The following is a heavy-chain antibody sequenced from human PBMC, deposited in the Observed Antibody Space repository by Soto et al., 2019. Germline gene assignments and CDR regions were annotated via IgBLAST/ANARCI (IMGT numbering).Heavy chain of an antibody. CDR2: INAGNGNT. D-gene: IGHD5-12*01. J-gene: IGHJ5*02. V-gene: IGHV1-3*01. Sequence: ASVKVSCKASGITFSTYAIHWVRQAPGQRLEWMGWINAGNGNTRYSQKFQGRVTLTRDTSANTAYMDLSSLRSEDTAIYYCARAISGYVTWGQGTLVTVSS. CDR3: ARAISGYVT. CDR1: GITFSTYA.